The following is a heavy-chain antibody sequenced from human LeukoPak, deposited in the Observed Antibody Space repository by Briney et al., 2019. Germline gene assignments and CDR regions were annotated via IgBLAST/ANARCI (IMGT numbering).Heavy chain of an antibody. CDR3: ARQGSGSSWDC. V-gene: IGHV3-23*01. CDR1: GFTFNNYA. Sequence: GGSLRLSCAASGFTFNNYAMWWVRQPPGKGLEWVSTISAIGATTYYADSVKGRFTISRDNSKNTLSLQLNSLRAEDAAVYYCARQGSGSSWDCWGQGTLVTVSS. D-gene: IGHD1-26*01. J-gene: IGHJ4*02. CDR2: ISAIGATT.